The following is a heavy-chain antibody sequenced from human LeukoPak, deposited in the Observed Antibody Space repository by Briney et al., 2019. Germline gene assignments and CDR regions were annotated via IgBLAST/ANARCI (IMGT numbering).Heavy chain of an antibody. J-gene: IGHJ4*02. Sequence: ASVKVSCKASGYIFGNYDINWVRQATGQGPEWMGWMNPDSGNRDYIQKFQGRVTMTRDTSINTAYMELRSLRSDDTAVYYCARSRIVVVTDFDYWGQGTLVTVSS. D-gene: IGHD3-22*01. V-gene: IGHV1-8*01. CDR1: GYIFGNYD. CDR2: MNPDSGNR. CDR3: ARSRIVVVTDFDY.